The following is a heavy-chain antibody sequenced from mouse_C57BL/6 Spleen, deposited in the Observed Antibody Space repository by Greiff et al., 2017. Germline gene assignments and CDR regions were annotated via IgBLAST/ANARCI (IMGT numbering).Heavy chain of an antibody. CDR1: GYSFTDYN. J-gene: IGHJ4*01. V-gene: IGHV1-39*01. Sequence: EVHLVESGPELVKPGASVKISCKASGYSFTDYNMNWVKQSNGKSLEWIGVINPNYGTTSYNQKFKGKATLTVDQSSSTAYMQLNSLTSEDSAVYYCAKNSNYFYYYAMDYWGQGTSVTVSS. CDR2: INPNYGTT. D-gene: IGHD2-5*01. CDR3: AKNSNYFYYYAMDY.